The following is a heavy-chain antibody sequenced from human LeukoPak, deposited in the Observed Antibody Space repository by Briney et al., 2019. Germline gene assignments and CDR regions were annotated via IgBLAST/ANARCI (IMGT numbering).Heavy chain of an antibody. CDR2: IYSGGIT. Sequence: GGSLRLSCAASGFSFSDNYMSWVRQAPGKGLEWVSVIYSGGITYYADSVKGRFTISRDNSKNTLYLQMNSLRAEDTAVYYCALQRPLKGVWGQGTTVTVSS. D-gene: IGHD1-1*01. CDR3: ALQRPLKGV. CDR1: GFSFSDNY. V-gene: IGHV3-66*04. J-gene: IGHJ6*02.